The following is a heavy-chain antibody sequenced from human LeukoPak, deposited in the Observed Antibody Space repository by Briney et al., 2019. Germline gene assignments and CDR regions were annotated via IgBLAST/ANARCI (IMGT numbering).Heavy chain of an antibody. CDR2: ISSSSSYI. V-gene: IGHV3-21*04. CDR3: AKGYIWDSSGFQRFDP. D-gene: IGHD6-19*01. CDR1: GFTFSSYS. J-gene: IGHJ5*02. Sequence: GGSLRLSCAASGFTFSSYSMNWVRQAPGKGLEWVSSISSSSSYIYYADSVKGRFTISRDNSKNTLFLQMNSLRAEDTAVYYCAKGYIWDSSGFQRFDPWGQGTLVTVSS.